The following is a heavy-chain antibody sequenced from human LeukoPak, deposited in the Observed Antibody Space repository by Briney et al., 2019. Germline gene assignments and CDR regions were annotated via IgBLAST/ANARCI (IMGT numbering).Heavy chain of an antibody. CDR1: GFTFSTYE. J-gene: IGHJ5*02. V-gene: IGHV3-21*01. CDR3: ARVAGYSSSWKYNWFDP. Sequence: GGSLRLSCTASGFTFSTYEMNWVRQAPGKGLEWVSSISSSSSYIYYADSVKGRFTISRDNAKNSLYLQMNSLRAEDTAVYYCARVAGYSSSWKYNWFDPWGQGTLVTVSS. D-gene: IGHD6-13*01. CDR2: ISSSSSYI.